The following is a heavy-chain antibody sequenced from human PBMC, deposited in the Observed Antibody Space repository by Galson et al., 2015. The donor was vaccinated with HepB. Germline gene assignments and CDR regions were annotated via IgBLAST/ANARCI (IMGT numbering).Heavy chain of an antibody. CDR3: ARAPGYCSGGSCYTFDY. CDR1: GYTFTSYD. J-gene: IGHJ4*02. D-gene: IGHD2-15*01. Sequence: SVKVSCKASGYTFTSYDINWVRQATGQGLEWMGWMNPNSGNTGYAQKFQGRVTMTRNTSISTAYMELSSLRSEDTAVYYCARAPGYCSGGSCYTFDYWGQGTLVTVSS. V-gene: IGHV1-8*01. CDR2: MNPNSGNT.